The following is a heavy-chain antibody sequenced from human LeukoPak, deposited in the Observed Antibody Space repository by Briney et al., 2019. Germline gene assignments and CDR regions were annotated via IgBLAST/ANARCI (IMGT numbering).Heavy chain of an antibody. D-gene: IGHD3-16*01. Sequence: GESLKISSKGSGYSFTSNWIGWVRQMPGKGLEWMGIIYPGDSDTRYRPSFQGQVTISADKSISTAYLQWSSLKASDTAVYYCARRGSDYKEFDYWGQGTLVTVSS. CDR3: ARRGSDYKEFDY. J-gene: IGHJ4*02. V-gene: IGHV5-51*01. CDR1: GYSFTSNW. CDR2: IYPGDSDT.